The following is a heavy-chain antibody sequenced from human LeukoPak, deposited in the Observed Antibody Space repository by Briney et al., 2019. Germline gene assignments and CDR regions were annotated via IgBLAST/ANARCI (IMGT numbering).Heavy chain of an antibody. V-gene: IGHV1-24*01. Sequence: ASVKVSCKVSGYTLTELSMHWVRQAPGKGLEWMGGFDPGDGETIYAQKFQGRVTMTEDTSTDTAYMELSSLRSEDTAVYYCATHILTGYYPKYYFDYWGQGTLVTVSS. CDR1: GYTLTELS. D-gene: IGHD3-9*01. CDR3: ATHILTGYYPKYYFDY. J-gene: IGHJ4*02. CDR2: FDPGDGET.